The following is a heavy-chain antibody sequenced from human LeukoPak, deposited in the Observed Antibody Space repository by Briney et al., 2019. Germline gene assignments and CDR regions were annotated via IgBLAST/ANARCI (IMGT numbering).Heavy chain of an antibody. Sequence: SETLSLTCAVYGGSFSGYYWSWIRQPPGKGLEWIGEINHSGSTNYNPSLKSRVTISVVTSKNQFSLKLSSVTAADTAVYYCARSRYYDSSGTAFDIWGQGTMVTVCS. V-gene: IGHV4-34*01. D-gene: IGHD3-22*01. CDR1: GGSFSGYY. CDR2: INHSGST. CDR3: ARSRYYDSSGTAFDI. J-gene: IGHJ3*02.